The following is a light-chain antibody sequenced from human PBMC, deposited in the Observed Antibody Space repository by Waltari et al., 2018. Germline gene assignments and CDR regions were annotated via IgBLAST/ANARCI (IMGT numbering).Light chain of an antibody. CDR3: MQALQTPIT. V-gene: IGKV2-28*01. J-gene: IGKJ5*01. CDR2: LGS. CDR1: QSLLHSNGYNY. Sequence: DIVMTQSPLSLPVTPGEPASISCRSSQSLLHSNGYNYLDWYLQKPGQSPQLLIYLGSNPASGVPDRFRGSGSGTDFTLKISRVEAEDVWVYYCMQALQTPITFGQGTRLEIK.